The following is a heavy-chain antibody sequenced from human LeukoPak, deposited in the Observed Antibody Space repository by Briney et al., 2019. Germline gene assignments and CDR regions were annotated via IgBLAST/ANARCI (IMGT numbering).Heavy chain of an antibody. J-gene: IGHJ6*03. D-gene: IGHD3-3*01. CDR3: ARAPLEGPRYDFWSGYYHYYMDV. Sequence: VSGGXISSXXXXXVXXXXXXXXEXXGYXXXXGSTNYNPSLKSRVTISVDTSKNQFSLKLSSVTAADTAVYYCARAPLEGPRYDFWSGYYHYYMDVWGKGTTVTVSS. CDR1: GGXISSXX. V-gene: IGHV4-59*01. CDR2: XXXXGST.